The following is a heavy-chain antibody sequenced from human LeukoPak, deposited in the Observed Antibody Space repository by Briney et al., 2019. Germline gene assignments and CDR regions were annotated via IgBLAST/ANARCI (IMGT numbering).Heavy chain of an antibody. CDR1: GFTVSSNY. D-gene: IGHD1-26*01. Sequence: GGSLRLSCAASGFTVSSNYMSWVRQAPGEGPEWVSLIYGGRITYYADYVKGRFTISRDNSKNTLYLQMNSLRAEDTAVYYCARGHLVGTTSAYYYMDVWGKGTTVTVSS. V-gene: IGHV3-53*01. CDR3: ARGHLVGTTSAYYYMDV. CDR2: IYGGRIT. J-gene: IGHJ6*03.